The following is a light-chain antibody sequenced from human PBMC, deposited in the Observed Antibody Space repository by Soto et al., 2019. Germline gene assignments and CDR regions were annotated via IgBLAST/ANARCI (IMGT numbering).Light chain of an antibody. CDR2: EVS. Sequence: QSAQTQPRSVSGSPGQSVTISCTGTSSDVGGYNYVAWYQQHPGKVPRLMIYEVSNRPSGVSNRFSGSKSGSTASLTISGLQAEDEADYYCISYTSSSTSYVFGTGTKVTVL. V-gene: IGLV2-14*01. J-gene: IGLJ1*01. CDR3: ISYTSSSTSYV. CDR1: SSDVGGYNY.